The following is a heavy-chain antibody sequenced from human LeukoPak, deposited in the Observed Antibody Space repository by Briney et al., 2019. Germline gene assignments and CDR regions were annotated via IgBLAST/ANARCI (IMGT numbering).Heavy chain of an antibody. CDR1: GGTFRSYA. CDR2: IIPILGTT. D-gene: IGHD3-3*01. V-gene: IGHV1-69*05. J-gene: IGHJ3*02. Sequence: SVKVSCKTSGGTFRSYAISWVRQAPGQGLEWMGGIIPILGTTNYAQKFQGRVTITTDESTSTAYMELSSLRSEDTAVYYCARMYYDFWSGYFGLDDAFDIWGQGTMVTVSS. CDR3: ARMYYDFWSGYFGLDDAFDI.